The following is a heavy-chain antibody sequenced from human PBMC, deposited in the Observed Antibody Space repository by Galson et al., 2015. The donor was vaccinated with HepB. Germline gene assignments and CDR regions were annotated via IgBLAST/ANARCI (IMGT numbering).Heavy chain of an antibody. Sequence: SLRLSCAASGFTFNNFAMTWVRQAPGKGLEWVSTIGGSGLRPHYADSVRGRFTISRDNSKDTLYLQLTSLRADDTAIYYCAKQNDLPPRNWIDSWGQGTLVTVSS. CDR3: AKQNDLPPRNWIDS. J-gene: IGHJ5*01. V-gene: IGHV3-23*01. D-gene: IGHD1-1*01. CDR2: IGGSGLRP. CDR1: GFTFNNFA.